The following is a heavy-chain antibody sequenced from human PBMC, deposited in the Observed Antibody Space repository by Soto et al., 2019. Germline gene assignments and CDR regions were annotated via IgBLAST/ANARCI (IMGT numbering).Heavy chain of an antibody. CDR1: GYTFTSYG. CDR3: ARDMFVARWFSRIAAAGPIFDY. D-gene: IGHD6-13*01. V-gene: IGHV1-18*01. J-gene: IGHJ4*02. CDR2: ISAYNGNT. Sequence: QVQLVQSGAEVKKPGASVKVSCKASGYTFTSYGISWVRQAPGQGLEWMGWISAYNGNTNYAQKLQGRVTMTTDTSTSTAYMELRSLRSDDTAVYYCARDMFVARWFSRIAAAGPIFDYWGQGTLVTVAS.